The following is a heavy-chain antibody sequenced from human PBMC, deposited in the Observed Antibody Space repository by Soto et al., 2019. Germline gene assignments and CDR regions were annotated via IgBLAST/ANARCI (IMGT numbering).Heavy chain of an antibody. J-gene: IGHJ3*01. Sequence: EVQLVESGGGLVMPGGSLRLSCAASGFTFSAYHMNWVRQAPGKGLEWVSSINPSSSHIYYADSVRGRFTISRDASKNSVSLHMNCLRTEDAALYYCARGYCGGGGCYLRRDAFDVWGQGTMVTVSS. CDR3: ARGYCGGGGCYLRRDAFDV. CDR2: INPSSSHI. CDR1: GFTFSAYH. V-gene: IGHV3-21*04. D-gene: IGHD2-15*01.